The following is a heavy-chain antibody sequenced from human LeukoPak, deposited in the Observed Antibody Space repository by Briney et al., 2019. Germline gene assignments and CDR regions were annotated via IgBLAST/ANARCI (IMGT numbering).Heavy chain of an antibody. CDR1: GITFSSYA. Sequence: GGSLRLACVVSGITFSSYAMSWVRQAPGKGLDWVSAISASGGSTYYADSVKGRFTISRDNSKNTVYLQMNSLRGEDTAIYYCAPNWNLDYWGQGSLVTVSS. CDR2: ISASGGST. D-gene: IGHD1-1*01. CDR3: APNWNLDY. V-gene: IGHV3-23*01. J-gene: IGHJ4*02.